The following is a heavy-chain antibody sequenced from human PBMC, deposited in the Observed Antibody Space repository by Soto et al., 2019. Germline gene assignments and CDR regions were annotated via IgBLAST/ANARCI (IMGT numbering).Heavy chain of an antibody. CDR2: VIPTLGTS. J-gene: IGHJ6*02. CDR1: GGTFGSYT. Sequence: QVQLVQSGAEVTKPEASVKVSCTASGGTFGSYTIIWVRQAPGQGLEWMGAVIPTLGTSNYAQKFQGRVTITADESTNTAYLELSSLRSGDTAVYYCARCRSTISWLAVRYYGMDVWGQGTTVIVSS. V-gene: IGHV1-69*01. CDR3: ARCRSTISWLAVRYYGMDV. D-gene: IGHD5-12*01.